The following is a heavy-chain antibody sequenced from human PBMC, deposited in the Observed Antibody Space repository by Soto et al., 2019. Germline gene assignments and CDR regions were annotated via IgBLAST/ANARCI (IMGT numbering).Heavy chain of an antibody. D-gene: IGHD6-13*01. V-gene: IGHV3-49*03. J-gene: IGHJ4*02. CDR3: TRGIEQQLVRFDY. CDR1: GFTFGDYA. CDR2: IRSKAYGGTT. Sequence: GGSLRLSCTASGFTFGDYAMSWFRQAPGKGLEWVGFIRSKAYGGTTEYAASVKGRFTISRDDSKSIAYLQMNSLKTEDTAVYYCTRGIEQQLVRFDYWGQGTLVTVSS.